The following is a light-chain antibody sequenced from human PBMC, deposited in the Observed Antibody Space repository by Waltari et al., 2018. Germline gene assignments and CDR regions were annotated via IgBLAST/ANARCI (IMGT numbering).Light chain of an antibody. CDR2: GAS. CDR1: QSVSSSY. CDR3: QQYGSSLSWT. J-gene: IGKJ1*01. V-gene: IGKV3-20*01. Sequence: EIVLTQSPGTLSLSQGERATLSCRASQSVSSSYLAWYQQKPGQAPRLLIDGASSRATGIPDRCSGSGAGTDFTLTISRLEPEDFAVYYCQQYGSSLSWTFGQGTKVEIK.